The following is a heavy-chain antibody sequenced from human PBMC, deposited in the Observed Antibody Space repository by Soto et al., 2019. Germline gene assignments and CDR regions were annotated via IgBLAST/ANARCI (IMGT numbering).Heavy chain of an antibody. J-gene: IGHJ3*02. CDR3: AKAPTHPAADIVVVVAARRNDAFDI. Sequence: GGSLRLSCAASGFTFSSYGMHWVRQAPGKGLEWVAVISYDGSNKYYADSVKGRFTISRDNSKNTLYLQMNSLRAEDTAVYYCAKAPTHPAADIVVVVAARRNDAFDIWGQGPMVTVSS. CDR1: GFTFSSYG. D-gene: IGHD2-15*01. CDR2: ISYDGSNK. V-gene: IGHV3-30*18.